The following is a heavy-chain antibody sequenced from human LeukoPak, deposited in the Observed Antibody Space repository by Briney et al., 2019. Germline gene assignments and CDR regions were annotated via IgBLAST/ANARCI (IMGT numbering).Heavy chain of an antibody. CDR2: ISYDGSNK. CDR3: ARDGVPYVDITADFDY. CDR1: GFTFSSYA. V-gene: IGHV3-30-3*01. Sequence: GGSLRLSCAASGFTFSSYAMHWVRQAPGKGLEWVAVISYDGSNKYYADSVKGRFTISRDNSKNTPYLQMNSLRAEDTAVYYCARDGVPYVDITADFDYWGQGTLVTVSS. J-gene: IGHJ4*02. D-gene: IGHD5-12*01.